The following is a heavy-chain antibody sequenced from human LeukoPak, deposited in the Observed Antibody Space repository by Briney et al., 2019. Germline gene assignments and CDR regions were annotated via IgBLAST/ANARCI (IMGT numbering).Heavy chain of an antibody. J-gene: IGHJ4*02. CDR3: ARDDEFGSSWSYFDY. D-gene: IGHD6-13*01. CDR2: INPSGGST. CDR1: GYTFTGYY. Sequence: ASVKVSCKASGYTFTGYYMHWVRQAPGQGLEWMGIINPSGGSTSYAQKFQGRVTMTRDTSTSTVYMELSSLRSEDTAVYYCARDDEFGSSWSYFDYWGQGTLVTVSS. V-gene: IGHV1-46*01.